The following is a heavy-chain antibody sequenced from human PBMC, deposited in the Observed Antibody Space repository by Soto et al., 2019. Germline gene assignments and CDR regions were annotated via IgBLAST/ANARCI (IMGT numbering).Heavy chain of an antibody. D-gene: IGHD2-2*01. CDR1: GYSFTSYW. Sequence: GESLKISCKGSGYSFTSYWIGWVRQMPGKGLEWMGIIYPGDSDTRYSPSFQGQVTISADKSISTAYLQWSSLKASDTAMYYCARRPRDDVPAAIDGWFDPWGQGTLVTVSS. CDR3: ARRPRDDVPAAIDGWFDP. J-gene: IGHJ5*02. V-gene: IGHV5-51*01. CDR2: IYPGDSDT.